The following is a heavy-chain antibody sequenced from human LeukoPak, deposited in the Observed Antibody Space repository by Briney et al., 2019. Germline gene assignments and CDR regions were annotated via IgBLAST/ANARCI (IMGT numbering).Heavy chain of an antibody. Sequence: SETLSLTCTVSGGXIISSSYYWGWIRQPPGKRLEWIGSIYYSGSTYYNPSLKSRVTISVDTSKNQFSLKLSSVTAADTAVYYCARRDSSSVVPRWDYWGQGTLVTVSS. J-gene: IGHJ4*02. CDR3: ARRDSSSVVPRWDY. CDR1: GGXIISSSYY. D-gene: IGHD6-13*01. CDR2: IYYSGST. V-gene: IGHV4-39*01.